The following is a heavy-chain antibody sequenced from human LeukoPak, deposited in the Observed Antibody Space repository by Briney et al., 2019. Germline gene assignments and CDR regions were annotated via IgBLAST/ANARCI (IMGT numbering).Heavy chain of an antibody. CDR3: ATSTVTTRTVDY. D-gene: IGHD4-17*01. J-gene: IGHJ4*02. CDR2: IYYSGST. V-gene: IGHV4-39*07. CDR1: GGSISSYY. Sequence: SETLSLTCTVSGGSISSYYWGWIRQPPGKGLEWIGSIYYSGSTYYNPSLKSRVTISVDTSKNQFSLKLSSVTAADTAVYYCATSTVTTRTVDYWGQGTLVTVSS.